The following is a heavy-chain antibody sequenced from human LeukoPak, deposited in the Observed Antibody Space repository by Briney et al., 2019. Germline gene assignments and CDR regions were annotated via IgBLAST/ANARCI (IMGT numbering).Heavy chain of an antibody. J-gene: IGHJ6*02. CDR1: GYTFTGYY. CDR3: ARYGDIVVVPTAKGMDV. Sequence: GASVKVSCKASGYTFTGYYMHWVRQAPGQGLEWMGWINPNSGGTNYAQKFQGWVTMTRDTSASTAYMELSSLRSEDTAVYYCARYGDIVVVPTAKGMDVWGQGTTVTVSS. V-gene: IGHV1-2*04. D-gene: IGHD2-2*01. CDR2: INPNSGGT.